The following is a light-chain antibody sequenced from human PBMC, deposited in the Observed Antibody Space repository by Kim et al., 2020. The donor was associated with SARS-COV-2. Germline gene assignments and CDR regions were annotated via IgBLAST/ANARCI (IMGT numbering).Light chain of an antibody. J-gene: IGKJ1*01. Sequence: SPGERATPPCRASQSVSSIYLAWYQQKPGQAPRLLIYGASSRATGIPDRFSGSGSGTDFTLTISRLEPEDFAVYYCQQYGSSPWMFGQGTKVDIK. CDR1: QSVSSIY. CDR3: QQYGSSPWM. V-gene: IGKV3-20*01. CDR2: GAS.